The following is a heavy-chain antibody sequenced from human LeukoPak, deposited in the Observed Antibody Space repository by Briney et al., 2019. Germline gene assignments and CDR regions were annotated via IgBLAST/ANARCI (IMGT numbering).Heavy chain of an antibody. CDR3: ARRRAVAAHRGPFDY. J-gene: IGHJ4*02. CDR2: IYYSGST. CDR1: GGSISSSSYY. D-gene: IGHD6-19*01. Sequence: PSETLSLTCTVSGGSISSSSYYWGWIHQPPGKGLEWIGSIYYSGSTYYNPSLKSRVTISVDTSKNQFSLKLSSVTAADTAVYYCARRRAVAAHRGPFDYWGQGTLVTVSS. V-gene: IGHV4-39*01.